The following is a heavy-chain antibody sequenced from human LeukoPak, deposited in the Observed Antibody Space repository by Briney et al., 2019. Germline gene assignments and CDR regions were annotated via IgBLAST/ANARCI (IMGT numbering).Heavy chain of an antibody. V-gene: IGHV4-59*01. CDR2: IYNSGST. CDR1: GGSISSYY. D-gene: IGHD5-12*01. Sequence: KPSETLSLTCTVSGGSISSYYWSWIRQPPGKGLEWIGYIYNSGSTNYNPSLKSRVTISVDTSKNQFSLKVSSVTAADTAVYYCARVSGYVDSWGQGTLVTVSS. J-gene: IGHJ5*01. CDR3: ARVSGYVDS.